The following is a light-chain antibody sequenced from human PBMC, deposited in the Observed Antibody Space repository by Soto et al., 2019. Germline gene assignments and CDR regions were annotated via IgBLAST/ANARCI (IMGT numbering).Light chain of an antibody. CDR3: QQYSDSPLT. CDR2: AAS. V-gene: IGKV3-20*01. CDR1: QTVRTNY. J-gene: IGKJ4*01. Sequence: EIVLTQSPGTLSLSPGERATLSCRASQTVRTNYLAWFQHKPGQAHRLLIYAASSRATGIPDRFSGSGSGTDFTLTINRLEPEDFAVYFCQQYSDSPLTFGGGTKVEIK.